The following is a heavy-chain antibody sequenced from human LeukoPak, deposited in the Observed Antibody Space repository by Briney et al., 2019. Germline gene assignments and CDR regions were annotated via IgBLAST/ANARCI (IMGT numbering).Heavy chain of an antibody. CDR3: ARDYCSSVSCYTRWFDP. V-gene: IGHV3-53*01. CDR1: GFTVSSNF. J-gene: IGHJ5*02. D-gene: IGHD2-2*01. CDR2: IYSGGDT. Sequence: GGSLRLSCAASGFTVSSNFMSWVRQAPGKGLEWVSVIYSGGDTYYADSVKGRFTISRDNSKNTLYLEMNSLRAEDTAVYYCARDYCSSVSCYTRWFDPWGQGTLVTVSS.